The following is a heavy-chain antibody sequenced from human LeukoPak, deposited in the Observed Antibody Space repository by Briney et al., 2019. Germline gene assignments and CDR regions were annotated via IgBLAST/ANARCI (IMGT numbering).Heavy chain of an antibody. CDR3: ARDRRWAFDY. D-gene: IGHD4-23*01. CDR1: GGSISSYY. CDR2: IYYSGST. V-gene: IGHV4-59*01. J-gene: IGHJ4*02. Sequence: PSETLSLTCTVSGGSISSYYWSWIRQPPGKGLEWIGYIYYSGSTNYNPSLKSRVTISVDTSKNQFSLKLSSVTAADTAVYYCARDRRWAFDYSGQGTLVTVSS.